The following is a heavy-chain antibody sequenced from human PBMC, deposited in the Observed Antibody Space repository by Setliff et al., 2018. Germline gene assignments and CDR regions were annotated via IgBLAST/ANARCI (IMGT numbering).Heavy chain of an antibody. CDR3: ARDFGSHFFDY. J-gene: IGHJ4*02. CDR1: GFTFDDYA. D-gene: IGHD3-16*01. V-gene: IGHV3-9*03. Sequence: GGSLRLSCAASGFTFDDYAMHWVRQAPGKGLEWVSGISWNSGSIGYADSVKGRFTISRDNAKNSLYLQMNSLRAEDMAVYYCARDFGSHFFDYWGQGTLVTVSS. CDR2: ISWNSGSI.